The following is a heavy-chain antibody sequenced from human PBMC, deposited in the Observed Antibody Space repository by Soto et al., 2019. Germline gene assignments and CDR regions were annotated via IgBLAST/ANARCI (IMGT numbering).Heavy chain of an antibody. CDR2: INAGNGNT. CDR1: GYTFTSYA. CDR3: ARGEFLSYDDY. D-gene: IGHD3-16*01. J-gene: IGHJ4*02. V-gene: IGHV1-3*01. Sequence: QVQLVQSGAEVKKPGASVKVSCKASGYTFTSYAMHWVRQAPGQRLEWMGWINAGNGNTKYSQKFQGRVTITRDTSASTAYMDLSSLRSEDTAVYYCARGEFLSYDDYWGQGTLVTVSS.